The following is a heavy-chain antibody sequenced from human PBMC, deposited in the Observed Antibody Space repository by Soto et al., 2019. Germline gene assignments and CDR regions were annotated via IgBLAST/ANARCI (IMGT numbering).Heavy chain of an antibody. D-gene: IGHD2-2*01. CDR1: GFTFSSYG. Sequence: QVQLVESGGGVVQPGRSLRLSCAASGFTFSSYGMHWVRQAPGKGLEWVAVISYDGSNKYYADSVKGRFTISRDNSKNTLYLQMNSMRAEDTAAYYCAKVGIPAATYNWFDPWGQGTLVTVSS. J-gene: IGHJ5*02. CDR3: AKVGIPAATYNWFDP. V-gene: IGHV3-30*18. CDR2: ISYDGSNK.